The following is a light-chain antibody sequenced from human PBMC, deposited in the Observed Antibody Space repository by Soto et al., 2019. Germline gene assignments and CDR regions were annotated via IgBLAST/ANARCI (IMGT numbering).Light chain of an antibody. CDR3: QQGGNWPLT. V-gene: IGKV3-11*01. J-gene: IGKJ5*01. CDR1: QSVSNNY. Sequence: EIVLTQSPGTLSLSPGERAALSCRASQSVSNNYLAWYRQKPGQAPRLLIYGASNRATGIPARFSGSGSGTDFTLTISSLEPEDFAVYYCQQGGNWPLTFGQGTRLEIK. CDR2: GAS.